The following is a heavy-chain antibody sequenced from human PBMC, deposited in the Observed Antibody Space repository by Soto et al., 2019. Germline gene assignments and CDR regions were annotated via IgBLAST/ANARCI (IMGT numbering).Heavy chain of an antibody. D-gene: IGHD5-12*01. CDR3: ASRWRYIGYDYHYYYGMVV. J-gene: IGHJ6*02. CDR1: GGTFSSYA. CDR2: IIPIFGTA. V-gene: IGHV1-69*13. Sequence: ASVKVSCKASGGTFSSYAISWVRQAPGQGLEWMGGIIPIFGTANYAQKFQGRVTITADESTSTAYMELSSLRSEDTAVYYCASRWRYIGYDYHYYYGMVVWGQGTTVSVSS.